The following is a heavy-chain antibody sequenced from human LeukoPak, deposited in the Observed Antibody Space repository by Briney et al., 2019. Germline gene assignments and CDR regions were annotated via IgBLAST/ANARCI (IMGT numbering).Heavy chain of an antibody. V-gene: IGHV3-21*01. Sequence: GGSLRLSCAASGFTFSSYSMNWVRQAPGKGLEWVSSISSSSSYIYYADSVKGRFTISRDNAKNSLYLQMNSLRAEDTAVYYCARDFCSSTSCYGGAFDIWGQGTMVTVSS. CDR3: ARDFCSSTSCYGGAFDI. D-gene: IGHD2-2*01. J-gene: IGHJ3*02. CDR1: GFTFSSYS. CDR2: ISSSSSYI.